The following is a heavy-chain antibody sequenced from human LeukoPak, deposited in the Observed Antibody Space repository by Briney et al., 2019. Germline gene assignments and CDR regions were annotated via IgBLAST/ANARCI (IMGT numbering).Heavy chain of an antibody. CDR3: ARSYYDFWSGYYTVRY. Sequence: ASVKVSCKASGYTFTSYYMHWVRQAPGQGLEWMGIINPSGGSTSYAQKFQGRVTMTRDTSTSTVYMELSSLRSEDTPVYYCARSYYDFWSGYYTVRYWGQGTLVTVSS. J-gene: IGHJ4*02. CDR1: GYTFTSYY. V-gene: IGHV1-46*01. CDR2: INPSGGST. D-gene: IGHD3-3*01.